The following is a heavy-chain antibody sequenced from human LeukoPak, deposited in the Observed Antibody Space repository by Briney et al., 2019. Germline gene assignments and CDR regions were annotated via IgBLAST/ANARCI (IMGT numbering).Heavy chain of an antibody. CDR3: ATHSSERINAFDF. CDR1: GFTFSSYN. Sequence: GGSLRLSCAASGFTFSSYNMNWVRQAPGKGLEWVSCISSSGSTIYYADSVKGRFTISRDNAKNSLYLQMNSLRAEDTAVYYCATHSSERINAFDFWGQGTMVTVSS. V-gene: IGHV3-48*04. J-gene: IGHJ3*01. D-gene: IGHD3-22*01. CDR2: ISSSGSTI.